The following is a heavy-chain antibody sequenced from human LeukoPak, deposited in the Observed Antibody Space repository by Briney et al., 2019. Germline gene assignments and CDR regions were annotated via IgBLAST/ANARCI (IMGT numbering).Heavy chain of an antibody. J-gene: IGHJ5*02. Sequence: GGPLRLSCVASGFTYTNYWMHWFRQVSGKGPVWVSRINPDGTIIDYADFVKGRFTISRDNAKNLLYLQMKGLRADDTALYYCAKDLSWNTADRWGQGTLVPVST. CDR1: GFTYTNYW. CDR3: AKDLSWNTADR. V-gene: IGHV3-74*01. CDR2: INPDGTII. D-gene: IGHD1/OR15-1a*01.